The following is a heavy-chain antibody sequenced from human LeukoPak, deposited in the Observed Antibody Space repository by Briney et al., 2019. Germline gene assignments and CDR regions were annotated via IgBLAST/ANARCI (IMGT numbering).Heavy chain of an antibody. V-gene: IGHV4-31*03. CDR1: GGSISSGGYY. D-gene: IGHD5-12*01. CDR2: IYYSGST. J-gene: IGHJ4*02. CDR3: ARGRGYSGYDYGVDY. Sequence: SETLSLTCTVSGGSISSGGYYWSWIRQHPGKGLEWIGYIYYSGSTYYNPSHKSRVTISVDTSKNQFSLKLSSVTAADTAVYYCARGRGYSGYDYGVDYWGQGSLVTVSS.